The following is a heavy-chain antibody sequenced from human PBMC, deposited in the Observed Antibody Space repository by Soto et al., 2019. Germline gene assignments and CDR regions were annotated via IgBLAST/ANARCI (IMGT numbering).Heavy chain of an antibody. CDR3: AVGGNYLGMDV. V-gene: IGHV1-46*01. CDR1: GYTFTSYY. Sequence: QVQLVHSGAEVKKPGASVKVSCKASGYTFTSYYMHCVRLAPGQGLECMGIINPDGGGTSYAQQFQGRVIMTRDTSTSTVYMEMSSLRSEDTAVYYCAVGGNYLGMDVWGQGTKVTVSS. J-gene: IGHJ6*02. CDR2: INPDGGGT.